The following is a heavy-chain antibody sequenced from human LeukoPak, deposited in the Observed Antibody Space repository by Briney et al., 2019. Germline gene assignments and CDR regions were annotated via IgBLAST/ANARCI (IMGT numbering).Heavy chain of an antibody. V-gene: IGHV3-23*01. D-gene: IGHD3-9*01. CDR1: GFTFSSYA. J-gene: IGHJ4*02. Sequence: PGGSLRLSCAASGFTFSSYAMSWVRQAPGKGLEWVSGISGSGGSTYYADSVKGRFIISRDNSKNTLYLQMNSLRAEDTAVYYCAKETSRYFDDTKVFDYWGQGTLVTVSS. CDR3: AKETSRYFDDTKVFDY. CDR2: ISGSGGST.